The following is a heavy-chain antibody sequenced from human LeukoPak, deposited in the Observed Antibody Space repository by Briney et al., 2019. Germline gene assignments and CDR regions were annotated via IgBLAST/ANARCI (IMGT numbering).Heavy chain of an antibody. V-gene: IGHV3-48*01. CDR3: AKAPRGYCSSTSCYGYFDY. CDR2: ISSSSSTI. CDR1: GFTFSSYS. J-gene: IGHJ4*02. D-gene: IGHD2-2*01. Sequence: GGSLRLSCAASGFTFSSYSMNWVRQAPGKGLEWVSYISSSSSTIYYADSVKGRFTISRDNAKNSLYLQMNSLRAEDTALYYCAKAPRGYCSSTSCYGYFDYWGQGTLVTVSS.